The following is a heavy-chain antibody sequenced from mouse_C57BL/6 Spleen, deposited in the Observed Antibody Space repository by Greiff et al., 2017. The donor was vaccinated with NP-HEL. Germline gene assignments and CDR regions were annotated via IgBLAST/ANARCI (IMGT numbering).Heavy chain of an antibody. CDR3: AREGSNYDFDD. Sequence: VQLQQPGAELVRPGSSVKLSCKASGYTFTSYWMDWVKQRPGQGLEWIGNIYPSDSETHYNQKFKDKATLTVDKSSSTAYMQLSSLTSEDSAVYYCAREGSNYDFDDWGQGTTLTVSS. J-gene: IGHJ2*01. D-gene: IGHD2-5*01. CDR1: GYTFTSYW. V-gene: IGHV1-61*01. CDR2: IYPSDSET.